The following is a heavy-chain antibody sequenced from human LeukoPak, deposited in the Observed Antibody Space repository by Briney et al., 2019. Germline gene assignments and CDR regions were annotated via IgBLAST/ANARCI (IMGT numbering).Heavy chain of an antibody. CDR1: GFTVTSYY. CDR3: ARVYWHENAEYPQH. V-gene: IGHV3-66*01. J-gene: IGHJ1*01. CDR2: FYSDDSA. D-gene: IGHD2-15*01. Sequence: GSLRLSLGASGFTVTSYYMSWVRQAPGKGVEWVSVFYSDDSAYYAESVKGKFTISTDHSKNTLYLQMNNLRAEDTAVFYCARVYWHENAEYPQHWGQGTLVTVSS.